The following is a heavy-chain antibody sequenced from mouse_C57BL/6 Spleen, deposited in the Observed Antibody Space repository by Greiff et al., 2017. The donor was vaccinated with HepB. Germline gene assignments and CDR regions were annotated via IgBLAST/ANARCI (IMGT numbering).Heavy chain of an antibody. Sequence: VQLQQPGAELVMPGASVKLSCKASGYTFTSYWMHWVKQRPGQGLEWIGEIDPSDSYTNYNQKFKGKSTLTVDKSSSTAYMQLSSLTSEDSAVYYCARRELRSLYYAMDYWGQGTSVTVSS. CDR3: ARRELRSLYYAMDY. D-gene: IGHD1-1*01. CDR1: GYTFTSYW. J-gene: IGHJ4*01. CDR2: IDPSDSYT. V-gene: IGHV1-69*01.